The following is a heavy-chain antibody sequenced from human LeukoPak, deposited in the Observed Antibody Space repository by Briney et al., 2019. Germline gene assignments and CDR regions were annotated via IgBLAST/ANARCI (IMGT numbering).Heavy chain of an antibody. CDR1: GGSITFGSYY. CDR2: IYTSGRT. V-gene: IGHV4-61*02. Sequence: TSGTLSLTCTVSGGSITFGSYYWTWIRQPAGKGLEWIGRIYTSGRTFYNPSLKSRVTISMDTSMNQFYLRLNSVTAADTAVYYCARARVIPASFDDWGQGALVTVSS. J-gene: IGHJ4*02. CDR3: ARARVIPASFDD. D-gene: IGHD3-16*02.